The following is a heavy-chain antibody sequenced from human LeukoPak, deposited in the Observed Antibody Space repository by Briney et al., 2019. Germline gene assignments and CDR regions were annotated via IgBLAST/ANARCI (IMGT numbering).Heavy chain of an antibody. V-gene: IGHV4-34*01. CDR3: ARALGYYYGSGSYYNPSYHAFDI. Sequence: SETLSLTCAVYGGSFSGYYWSWIRQPPGKGLEWIGEINHSGSTNHNPSLKSRVTISVDTSKNQFSLKLSSLTAADTTAYYCARALGYYYGSGSYYNPSYHAFDIWGQGTMVAVS. CDR2: INHSGST. J-gene: IGHJ3*02. CDR1: GGSFSGYY. D-gene: IGHD3-10*01.